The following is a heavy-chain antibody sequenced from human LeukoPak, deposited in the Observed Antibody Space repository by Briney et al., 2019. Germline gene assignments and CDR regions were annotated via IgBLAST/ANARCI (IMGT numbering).Heavy chain of an antibody. J-gene: IGHJ4*02. CDR2: IHYSGST. V-gene: IGHV4-39*01. CDR3: ARLSIAADGGF. Sequence: SETLSPTCTVSGGSLRSTNYYWGWIRQPPGKGLEWIGSIHYSGSTYYNPSLKSRITISGDTSNQFSLKLASVTAADTAMYYCARLSIAADGGFWGQGTLVTVSS. CDR1: GGSLRSTNYY. D-gene: IGHD6-13*01.